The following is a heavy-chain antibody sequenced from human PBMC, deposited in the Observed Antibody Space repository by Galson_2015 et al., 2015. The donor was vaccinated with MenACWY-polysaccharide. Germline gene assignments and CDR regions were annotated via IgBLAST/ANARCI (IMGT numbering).Heavy chain of an antibody. Sequence: SLRLSCAASGFASSSYSMNWVRQAPGKGLEWVSYISSGSSTIYYADSVKGRFTISRDNAKNSLYLQMNSLRDEDTAIYYCARSCGGDCFYYYGMDVWGQGTTVTVSS. J-gene: IGHJ6*02. CDR1: GFASSSYS. V-gene: IGHV3-48*02. CDR3: ARSCGGDCFYYYGMDV. CDR2: ISSGSSTI. D-gene: IGHD2-21*02.